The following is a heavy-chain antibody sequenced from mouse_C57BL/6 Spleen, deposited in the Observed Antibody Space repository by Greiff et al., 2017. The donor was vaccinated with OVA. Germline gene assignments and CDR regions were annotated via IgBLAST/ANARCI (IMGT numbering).Heavy chain of an antibody. J-gene: IGHJ1*03. D-gene: IGHD2-4*01. CDR2: IDPSDSYT. CDR1: GYTFTSYW. V-gene: IGHV1-69*01. Sequence: QVQLQQPGAELVMPGASVKLSCKASGYTFTSYWMHWVKQRPGQGLEWIGEIDPSDSYTNYNQKFKGKSTLTVDKSSSTAYMQLRSLTSEDSAVYYCARRGYDYPYWYFDVWGTGTTVTVSS. CDR3: ARRGYDYPYWYFDV.